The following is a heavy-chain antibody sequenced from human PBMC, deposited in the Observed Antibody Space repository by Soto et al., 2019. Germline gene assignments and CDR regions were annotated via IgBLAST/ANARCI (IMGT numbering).Heavy chain of an antibody. CDR1: GGSISSYY. V-gene: IGHV4-59*01. CDR3: ARVQERGAFDI. D-gene: IGHD4-4*01. J-gene: IGHJ3*02. Sequence: LCGGSISSYYWSWIRQPPGKGLEWIGYIYYSGSTNYNPSLKSRVTISVDTSKNQFSLKLSSVTAADTAVYYCARVQERGAFDIWGQGTMVTVSS. CDR2: IYYSGST.